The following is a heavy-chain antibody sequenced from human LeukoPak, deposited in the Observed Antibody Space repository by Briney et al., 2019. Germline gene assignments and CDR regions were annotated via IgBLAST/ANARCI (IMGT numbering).Heavy chain of an antibody. CDR3: AREPACSSTSCSYYFDY. J-gene: IGHJ4*02. CDR1: GGSISSYY. D-gene: IGHD2-2*01. V-gene: IGHV4-59*01. CDR2: INHSGST. Sequence: MPSETLSLTCTVSGGSISSYYWSWIRQPPGKGLEWIGEINHSGSTNYNPSLKSRVTISLDTSKNQFSLKLSSVTAADTAVYYCAREPACSSTSCSYYFDYWGQGTLVTVSS.